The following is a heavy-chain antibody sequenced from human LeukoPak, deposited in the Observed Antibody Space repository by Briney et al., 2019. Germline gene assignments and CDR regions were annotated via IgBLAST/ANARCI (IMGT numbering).Heavy chain of an antibody. Sequence: ASVKVSCKASGYTFTGYYMHWVRQAAGQGLESMGWINPNSGGTNYAQKFQGRVTMTRDTSIRTAYMELSRLRSDDTAVYYCARDRKSGSYPYYFDYWGQGTLVTVSS. CDR2: INPNSGGT. J-gene: IGHJ4*02. V-gene: IGHV1-2*02. CDR1: GYTFTGYY. CDR3: ARDRKSGSYPYYFDY. D-gene: IGHD2-15*01.